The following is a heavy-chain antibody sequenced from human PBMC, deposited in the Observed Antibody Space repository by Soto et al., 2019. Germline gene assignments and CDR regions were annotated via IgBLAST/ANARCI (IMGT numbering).Heavy chain of an antibody. CDR3: ARDGICSGGSCYFDY. J-gene: IGHJ4*02. CDR1: GYTFTSYD. V-gene: IGHV1-8*01. CDR2: MNPNSGNT. D-gene: IGHD2-15*01. Sequence: GASVKVSCKASGYTFTSYDINWVRQATGQGLEWMGWMNPNSGNTGYAQKFQGRVTMTRNTSISTAYMELRSLRSDDTAVYYCARDGICSGGSCYFDYWGQGTLVTVSS.